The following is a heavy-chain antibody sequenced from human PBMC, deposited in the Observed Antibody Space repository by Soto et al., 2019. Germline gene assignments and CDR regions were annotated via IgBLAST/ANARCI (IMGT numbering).Heavy chain of an antibody. CDR1: GFTFSSYG. CDR3: AKGRGYSYGYYFDY. Sequence: GGSLRLSCAASGFTFSSYGMHWVRQAPGKGLEWVAVIWYDGSNKYYADSVKGRFTISRDNSKNTLYLQMNSLRAEDTAVYYCAKGRGYSYGYYFDYWGQGTLVTVPS. D-gene: IGHD5-18*01. CDR2: IWYDGSNK. V-gene: IGHV3-33*06. J-gene: IGHJ4*02.